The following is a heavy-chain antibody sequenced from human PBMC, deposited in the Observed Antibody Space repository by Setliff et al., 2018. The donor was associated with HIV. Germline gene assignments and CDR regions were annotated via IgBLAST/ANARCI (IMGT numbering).Heavy chain of an antibody. CDR3: AGSILAGYYTFGADY. CDR2: INPSGGST. J-gene: IGHJ4*02. V-gene: IGHV1-46*01. D-gene: IGHD3-9*01. CDR1: GYTFTSYF. Sequence: ASVKVSCKAFGYTFTSYFLHWVRQAPGQGLEWLGIINPSGGSTSYAQKFQGRVTITTDESTTTAYMELSSLRSEDTALYYCAGSILAGYYTFGADYWGQGTLVTVSS.